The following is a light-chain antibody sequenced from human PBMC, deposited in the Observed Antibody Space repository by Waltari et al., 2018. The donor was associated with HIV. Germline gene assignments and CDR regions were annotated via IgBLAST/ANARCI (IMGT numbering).Light chain of an antibody. Sequence: QSALTQPASVSGSPGQSITISCSGTSSDISTYNFVSWYQKHPDKAPKLLIYDVDTRPSGVPRRFSGSKSGDTASLTISAIQADDEADYFCSSYTTTNTVVCGGGTKVSVL. V-gene: IGLV2-14*03. CDR3: SSYTTTNTVV. CDR2: DVD. CDR1: SSDISTYNF. J-gene: IGLJ2*01.